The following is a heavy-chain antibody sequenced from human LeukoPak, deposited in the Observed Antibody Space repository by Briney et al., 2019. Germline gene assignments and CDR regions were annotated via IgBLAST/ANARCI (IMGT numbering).Heavy chain of an antibody. Sequence: PGGSLRLSCSASGFTFSSYAMHWVRQAPGKGLEYVSAISSNGGSTYYADSVKGRFTISRDNSKNTLYLQMSSLRAEDTAVYYCVKAHSSSYFDYWGQGTLVTVSS. CDR1: GFTFSSYA. V-gene: IGHV3-64D*06. CDR3: VKAHSSSYFDY. D-gene: IGHD6-6*01. CDR2: ISSNGGST. J-gene: IGHJ4*02.